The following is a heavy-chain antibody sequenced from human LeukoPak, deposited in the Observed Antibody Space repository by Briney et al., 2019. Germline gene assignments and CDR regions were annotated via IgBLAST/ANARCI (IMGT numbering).Heavy chain of an antibody. CDR1: GFTFSSYE. D-gene: IGHD3-3*01. CDR3: ARGSISWFDP. CDR2: ISSSGSTI. Sequence: GGSLRLSCAASGFTFSSYEMRWVRQAPGKGLEWVSHISSSGSTIYYADSVKGRLTISRDNAKNSLYLQMSSLRADDTAVYYCARGSISWFDPWGQGTLVTVSS. J-gene: IGHJ5*02. V-gene: IGHV3-48*03.